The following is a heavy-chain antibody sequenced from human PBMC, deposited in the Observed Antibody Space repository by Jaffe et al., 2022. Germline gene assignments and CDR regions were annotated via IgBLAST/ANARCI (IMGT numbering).Heavy chain of an antibody. CDR1: GRSFSGFY. D-gene: IGHD5-18*01. V-gene: IGHV4-34*01. Sequence: QVQLQQWGAGLLKPSETLSLTCTVYGRSFSGFYWSWVRQSPGKGLEWIVEISHSGSTRYNPSLQSRVTISLDTSKTQFSLWLSSVTAADTAVYYCAMVDTAMVPNDYWGQGTLVTVSS. CDR3: AMVDTAMVPNDY. J-gene: IGHJ4*02. CDR2: ISHSGST.